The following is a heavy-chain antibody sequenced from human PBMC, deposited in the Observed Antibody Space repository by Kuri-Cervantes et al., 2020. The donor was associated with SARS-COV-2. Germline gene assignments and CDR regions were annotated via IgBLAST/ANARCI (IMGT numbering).Heavy chain of an antibody. Sequence: ASVKVSCKASGYTFTSYYMHWVRQAPGQGLEWMGIIIPSGGSTSYAQKFQGRVTITADKSTSTAYMELSSLRSEDTAVYYCARVAGSYYYYYGMDVWGQGTTVTVSS. CDR1: GYTFTSYY. J-gene: IGHJ6*02. V-gene: IGHV1-46*01. CDR3: ARVAGSYYYYYGMDV. CDR2: IIPSGGST. D-gene: IGHD2-15*01.